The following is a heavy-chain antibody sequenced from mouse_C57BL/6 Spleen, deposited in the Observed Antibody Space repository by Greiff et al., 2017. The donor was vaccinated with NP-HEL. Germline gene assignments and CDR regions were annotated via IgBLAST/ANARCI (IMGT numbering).Heavy chain of an antibody. CDR2: IYPRDGST. J-gene: IGHJ3*01. V-gene: IGHV1-78*01. CDR3: ARSSYYYVSSSWFAY. Sequence: QVQLQQSDAELVKPGASVKISCKVSGYTFTDHTIHWMKQRPEQGLEWIGYIYPRDGSTKYNEKFKGKATLTADKSSSTTYMQSNSLTSEDSAVYFCARSSYYYVSSSWFAYWGQGTLVTVSA. D-gene: IGHD1-1*01. CDR1: GYTFTDHT.